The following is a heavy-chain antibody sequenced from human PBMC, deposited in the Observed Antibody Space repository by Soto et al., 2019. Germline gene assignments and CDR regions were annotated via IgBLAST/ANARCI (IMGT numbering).Heavy chain of an antibody. Sequence: EVQLVESGGGLVQPGGSLRLSCAASGFTFSSYWMHWVRQAPGKGLVWVSRINSDGSSTSYADSVKGRFTISRDNAKNTLYLQMNSLRAEDTTVYYCAREWLRLPDFDYWGQGTLVTVSP. CDR2: INSDGSST. CDR1: GFTFSSYW. CDR3: AREWLRLPDFDY. V-gene: IGHV3-74*01. D-gene: IGHD5-12*01. J-gene: IGHJ4*02.